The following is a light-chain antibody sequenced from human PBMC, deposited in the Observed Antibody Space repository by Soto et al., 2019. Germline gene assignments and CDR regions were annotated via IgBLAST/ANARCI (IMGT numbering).Light chain of an antibody. CDR2: GNS. Sequence: QSVLTQPPSVSGAPGQRVTFSCTGGSSNIGAGYDVHWYQQLPGTAPKLLIFGNSNRPSGVPDRFSGSKSGTSASLAITGLQAEDEADYYCQSYDSSLSGVVFGGGTKLTVL. CDR3: QSYDSSLSGVV. CDR1: SSNIGAGYD. V-gene: IGLV1-40*01. J-gene: IGLJ2*01.